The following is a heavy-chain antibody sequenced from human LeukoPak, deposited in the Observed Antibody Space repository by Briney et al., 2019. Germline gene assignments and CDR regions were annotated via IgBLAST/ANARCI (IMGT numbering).Heavy chain of an antibody. CDR2: ISSSGSTI. D-gene: IGHD3-10*01. CDR3: ARGDYYGSGSSV. CDR1: GFTFSSYE. J-gene: IGHJ4*02. Sequence: PGGSLRLSCAASGFTFSSYEMNWVRQAPGKGLEWVSYISSSGSTIYYADSVKGRFTISRDNAKNSLYLQMNSLRAEDTAVYYCARGDYYGSGSSVWGQGTLVTVSS. V-gene: IGHV3-48*03.